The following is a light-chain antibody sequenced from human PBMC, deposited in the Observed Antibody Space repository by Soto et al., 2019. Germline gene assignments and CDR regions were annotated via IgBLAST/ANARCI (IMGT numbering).Light chain of an antibody. Sequence: SYELTQPLSVSVPLGQTASITCGGNNIGTRNVHWYQQKPGQAPVLVGYRDSNRPSGIPERFSGSNSGNTATLTISRAQAGDEADYYCHVWDSSTAVFGGGTKVTVL. V-gene: IGLV3-9*01. CDR2: RDS. CDR1: NIGTRN. J-gene: IGLJ3*02. CDR3: HVWDSSTAV.